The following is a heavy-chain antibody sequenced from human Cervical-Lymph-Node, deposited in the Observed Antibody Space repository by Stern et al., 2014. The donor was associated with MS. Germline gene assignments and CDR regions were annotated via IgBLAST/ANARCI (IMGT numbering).Heavy chain of an antibody. CDR3: ARIPTNGYFDY. V-gene: IGHV2-70*04. D-gene: IGHD2-8*01. Sequence: QVTLRESGPALVKPTQTLTLTCTFSGFSLSTSGMRVSCIRQPPGKALEWLARIDWDDDKFYSTSLKTRLTISKDTSKNQVVLTMTNMDPVDTATYYCARIPTNGYFDYWGQGTLVTVSS. CDR1: GFSLSTSGMR. J-gene: IGHJ4*02. CDR2: IDWDDDK.